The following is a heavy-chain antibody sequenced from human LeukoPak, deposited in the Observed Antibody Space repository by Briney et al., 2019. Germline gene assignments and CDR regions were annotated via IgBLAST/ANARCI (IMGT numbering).Heavy chain of an antibody. CDR1: GFAFNIYS. CDR3: ARSRDWYVDY. Sequence: GGSLRLSCAASGFAFNIYSMNWVRQAPGKGLEWIAYLTSDTRTIMYADSVKGRFTISRDNAGSSLFLQMNSLRAEDTAIYYCARSRDWYVDYWGQGSLVTVSS. J-gene: IGHJ4*02. CDR2: LTSDTRTI. D-gene: IGHD3-9*01. V-gene: IGHV3-48*01.